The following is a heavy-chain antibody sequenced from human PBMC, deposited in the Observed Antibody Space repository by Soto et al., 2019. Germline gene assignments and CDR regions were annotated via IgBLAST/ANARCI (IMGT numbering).Heavy chain of an antibody. CDR3: ARAKAGSSWYFDYYYYGIDV. CDR1: GCTFSSDA. CDR2: IIPIFGTA. Sequence: SVKVSVKASGCTFSSDAISWVRQAPGQVLECIGGIIPIFGTANYAQNFQGRVTITADECTSTSYMELSSLRSEDTAVHYCARAKAGSSWYFDYYYYGIDVWGQGTTV. V-gene: IGHV1-69*13. D-gene: IGHD6-13*01. J-gene: IGHJ6*02.